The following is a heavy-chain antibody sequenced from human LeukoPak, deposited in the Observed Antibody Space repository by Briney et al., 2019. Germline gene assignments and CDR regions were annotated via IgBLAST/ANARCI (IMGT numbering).Heavy chain of an antibody. CDR2: INHSGST. Sequence: SETLSLTCAVSGGSFSGYYWTWIRQPPGKGLEWIGEINHSGSTNYNPSLKSRVTISVDTSKNQFSLKLSSVTAADTAVYYCARHGYGDPGNWLDPWGQGTPVTVSS. CDR1: GGSFSGYY. D-gene: IGHD3-22*01. V-gene: IGHV4-34*01. CDR3: ARHGYGDPGNWLDP. J-gene: IGHJ5*02.